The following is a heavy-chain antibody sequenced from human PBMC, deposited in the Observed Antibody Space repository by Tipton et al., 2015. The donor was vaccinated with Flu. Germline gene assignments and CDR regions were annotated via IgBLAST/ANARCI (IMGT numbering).Heavy chain of an antibody. CDR1: GYSFTSYW. J-gene: IGHJ3*02. CDR3: AREAGYYDTSGHGGEWAFDI. Sequence: QLVQSGAEVKKPGESLKISCKGSGYSFTSYWIGWVRQMPGKGLEWMGIIYPGDSDTRYSPSFQGQVTISADKSISTAYLQWNNLKASDTAMYYCAREAGYYDTSGHGGEWAFDIWGQGTMVTVSS. V-gene: IGHV5-51*01. CDR2: IYPGDSDT. D-gene: IGHD3-22*01.